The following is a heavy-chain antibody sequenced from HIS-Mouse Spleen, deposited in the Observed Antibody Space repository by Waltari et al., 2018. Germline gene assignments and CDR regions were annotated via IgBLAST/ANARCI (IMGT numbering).Heavy chain of an antibody. D-gene: IGHD6-13*01. J-gene: IGHJ2*01. Sequence: QLQLQESDPGLVKPSETLSLTCTVSGCSISSSSYYWGWIRQPPGKGLEWIGSIYYSGSTYYNPSLKSRVTISVDTSKNQFSLKLSSVTAADTAVYYCAREIPYSSSWYDWYFDLWGRGTLVTVSS. V-gene: IGHV4-39*07. CDR3: AREIPYSSSWYDWYFDL. CDR1: GCSISSSSYY. CDR2: IYYSGST.